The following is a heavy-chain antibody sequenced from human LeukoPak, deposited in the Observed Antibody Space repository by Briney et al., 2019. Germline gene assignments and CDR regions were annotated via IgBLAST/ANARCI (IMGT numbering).Heavy chain of an antibody. V-gene: IGHV1-24*01. D-gene: IGHD3/OR15-3a*01. J-gene: IGHJ3*02. CDR3: ATCSRDCSAFDI. CDR2: FDPEDGET. CDR1: GYTLTELS. Sequence: ASVTVSCKVSGYTLTELSMHWVRQAPGKGLEWMGGFDPEDGETIYAQKFQGRVTMTEDTSTDTAYMELSSLRSEDTAVYYCATCSRDCSAFDIWGQGTMVTVSS.